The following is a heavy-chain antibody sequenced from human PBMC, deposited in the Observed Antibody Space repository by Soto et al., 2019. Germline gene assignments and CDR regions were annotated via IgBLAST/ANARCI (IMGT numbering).Heavy chain of an antibody. Sequence: ASVKVSCKASGYTFTGYYMHWVRKAPGQGLEWMGWINPNSGGTNYAQKFQGWVTMTRDTSISTAYMELSRLRSDDTAVYYCARGGWDTAMVYYYYYGMDVWGQGTTVTVSS. D-gene: IGHD5-18*01. CDR2: INPNSGGT. V-gene: IGHV1-2*04. CDR1: GYTFTGYY. J-gene: IGHJ6*02. CDR3: ARGGWDTAMVYYYYYGMDV.